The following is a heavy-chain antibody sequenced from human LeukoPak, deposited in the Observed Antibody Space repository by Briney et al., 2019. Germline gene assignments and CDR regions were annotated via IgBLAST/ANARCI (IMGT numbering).Heavy chain of an antibody. D-gene: IGHD2-15*01. J-gene: IGHJ5*02. CDR2: IYSSGSS. CDR1: GDSISSGDYY. Sequence: SETLSLTCTVSGDSISSGDYYWSWIRQPPGKGLEWIGYIYSSGSSYYNPSLKSRLVISADTSKNQFFLNMTSVTAADTAVYYCAREVGQGYFDPWGQGTLVIVSS. CDR3: AREVGQGYFDP. V-gene: IGHV4-30-4*01.